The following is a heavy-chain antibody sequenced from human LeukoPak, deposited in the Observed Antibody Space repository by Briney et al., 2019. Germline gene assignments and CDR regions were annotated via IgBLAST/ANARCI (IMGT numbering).Heavy chain of an antibody. V-gene: IGHV3-48*01. CDR3: ARHFSLLWFGAHAFDI. CDR2: ISSSSSTI. D-gene: IGHD3-10*01. Sequence: GGSLRLSCAASGFTFSSYSMNWVRQAPGKGLEWVSYISSSSSTIYYADSVKGRFTISRDNAKNSLYLQMNSLRAEDTAVYYCARHFSLLWFGAHAFDIWGQGTMVTVSS. J-gene: IGHJ3*02. CDR1: GFTFSSYS.